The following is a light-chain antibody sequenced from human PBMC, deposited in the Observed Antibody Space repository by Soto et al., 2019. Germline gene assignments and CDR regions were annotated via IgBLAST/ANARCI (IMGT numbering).Light chain of an antibody. CDR3: QHRSIGPTT. CDR2: DAF. V-gene: IGKV3-11*01. CDR1: QSVGSS. J-gene: IGKJ2*01. Sequence: DIVLTQSPATLSLSPGERATLSCRASQSVGSSLAWYQQRAGQAPRLLIYDAFVRATGIPARFSGGGFGTDFTLTISSLEPEDFAVYYCQHRSIGPTTFGQGTKVEIK.